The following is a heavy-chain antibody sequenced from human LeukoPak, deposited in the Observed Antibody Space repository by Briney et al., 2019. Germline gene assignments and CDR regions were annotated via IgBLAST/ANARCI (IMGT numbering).Heavy chain of an antibody. CDR3: IRDEALWRLDY. D-gene: IGHD2-21*01. J-gene: IGHJ4*02. CDR1: GFTFSSHW. Sequence: GGSLRPSCAAPGFTFSSHWLHWARKAPGKGLVWVSRIDERGRNAMYADSVKGRFSISRDNAKNTVNLQMNSLRGEDTGVYYCIRDEALWRLDYWGQGTLVTVSS. V-gene: IGHV3-74*03. CDR2: IDERGRNA.